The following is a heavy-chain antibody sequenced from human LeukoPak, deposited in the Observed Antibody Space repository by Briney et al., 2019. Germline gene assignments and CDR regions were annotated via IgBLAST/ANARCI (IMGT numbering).Heavy chain of an antibody. Sequence: SQTLSLTCDISGDSVSSYTAAWNWIRQSRSGGLEWLGRTYYRSKWFSGYAVSVESRITINADTSKNQFSLQLNSVTPEDSAVYYCTRRPDVTGAGTAFDYWGQGALVTVSS. CDR2: TYYRSKWFS. CDR1: GDSVSSYTAA. CDR3: TRRPDVTGAGTAFDY. D-gene: IGHD6-13*01. V-gene: IGHV6-1*01. J-gene: IGHJ4*02.